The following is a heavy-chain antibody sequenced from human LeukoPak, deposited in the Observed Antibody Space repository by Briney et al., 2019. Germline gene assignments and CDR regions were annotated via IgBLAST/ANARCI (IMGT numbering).Heavy chain of an antibody. J-gene: IGHJ4*02. Sequence: GGSLRLSCAASGFTLSSYGMHWVRQAPGKGLEWVAVISYDGSNKYYADSVKGRFTISRDNSKNTLYLQMNSLRAEDTAVYYCAKSAQYYFDYWGQGTLVTVSS. CDR3: AKSAQYYFDY. CDR1: GFTLSSYG. CDR2: ISYDGSNK. V-gene: IGHV3-30*18.